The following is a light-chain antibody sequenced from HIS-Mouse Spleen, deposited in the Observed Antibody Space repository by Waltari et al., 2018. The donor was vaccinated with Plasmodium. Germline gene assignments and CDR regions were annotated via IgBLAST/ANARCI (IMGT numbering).Light chain of an antibody. CDR1: TTDVGVYDY. Sequence: QSALTQPPSASGSHRPTVTLSCTGTTTDVGVYDYIPWYQQHPGKSPKLMIYEVSKRPSGVPDRFSGSKSGNTASLTVSGLQDEDEADYYCSSYAGSNNLVFGGGTKLTVL. J-gene: IGLJ2*01. CDR3: SSYAGSNNLV. V-gene: IGLV2-8*01. CDR2: EVS.